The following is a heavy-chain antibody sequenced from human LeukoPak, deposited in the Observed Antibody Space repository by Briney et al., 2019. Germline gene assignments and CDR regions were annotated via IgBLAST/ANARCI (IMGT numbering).Heavy chain of an antibody. D-gene: IGHD1-26*01. J-gene: IGHJ6*03. CDR2: ISYDGIIE. V-gene: IGHV3-30*04. Sequence: PGGSLRLSCAASGFAFSSFAMHWVRQAPGKGLEWVSLISYDGIIEDYSDSVKGRFTISRDNFKNTLILQMNSLRDEDTAVYYCAISGTDYYMDVRGKGTTVTVSS. CDR1: GFAFSSFA. CDR3: AISGTDYYMDV.